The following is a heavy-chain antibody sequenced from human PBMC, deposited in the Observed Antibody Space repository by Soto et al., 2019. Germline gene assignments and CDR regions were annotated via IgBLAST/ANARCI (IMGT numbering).Heavy chain of an antibody. CDR1: GDSVSSNSAA. D-gene: IGHD1-20*01. J-gene: IGHJ6*02. CDR2: TYYRSKWYN. V-gene: IGHV6-1*01. Sequence: SQTLSLTCAISGDSVSSNSAAWNWIRQSPSRGLEWLGRTYYRSKWYNDYAVSVKSRITINPDTSKNQFSLQLNSVTPEDTAVYYCARGFDNWNYYYYYGRDVWGQGTTVTVSS. CDR3: ARGFDNWNYYYYYGRDV.